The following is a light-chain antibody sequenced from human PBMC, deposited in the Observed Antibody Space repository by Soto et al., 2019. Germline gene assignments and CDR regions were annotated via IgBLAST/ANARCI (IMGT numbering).Light chain of an antibody. CDR2: DAS. CDR3: QQRSHWPYT. J-gene: IGKJ2*01. Sequence: EIVLTQSPATLSLSPGERATLSCRTSQSVSSYLAWYQQKPGQAPRLLIYDASHRATGIPARFSGSGSGTDFTLTISSLEPGDFAVYYCQQRSHWPYTFGQGTKLEIK. CDR1: QSVSSY. V-gene: IGKV3-11*01.